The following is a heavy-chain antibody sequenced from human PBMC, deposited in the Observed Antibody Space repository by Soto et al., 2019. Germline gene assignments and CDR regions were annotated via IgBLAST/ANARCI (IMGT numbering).Heavy chain of an antibody. CDR2: ISYDGSNK. D-gene: IGHD6-19*01. CDR1: GFTFSSYA. Sequence: PGGSLRLSCAASGFTFSSYAMHWVRQAPGKGLEWVAVISYDGSNKYCADSVKGRFTISRDNSKNTLYLQMNSLRAEDTAVYYCARVGGGSVPWLVRHIEYYYGMDVWGQGTTVTVSS. CDR3: ARVGGGSVPWLVRHIEYYYGMDV. V-gene: IGHV3-30-3*01. J-gene: IGHJ6*02.